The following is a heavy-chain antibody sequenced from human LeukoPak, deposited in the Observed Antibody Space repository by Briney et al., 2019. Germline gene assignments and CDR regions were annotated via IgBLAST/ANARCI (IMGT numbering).Heavy chain of an antibody. CDR1: GFTFNRYW. Sequence: PGGSLRLSCAASGFTFNRYWMSWVRQAPGKGLEWVAKIKPDGSEKYYVDSVKGRFTISRDNAKNSLYLQMNSLRAEDTAVYYCARESGEFGLGYQLDPWGQRTLASVSS. V-gene: IGHV3-7*03. J-gene: IGHJ5*02. D-gene: IGHD2-2*01. CDR2: IKPDGSEK. CDR3: ARESGEFGLGYQLDP.